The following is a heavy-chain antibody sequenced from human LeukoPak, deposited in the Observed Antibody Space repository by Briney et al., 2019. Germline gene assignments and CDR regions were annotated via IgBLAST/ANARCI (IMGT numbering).Heavy chain of an antibody. Sequence: KPSETLSLTCNVSGGSISSSSYYWGWIRQPPGKGLEWIGSISYSGTTYYNPSLKSRVTISVDTSKNQFSLRLSSVTAADTAVYYCASPGRDGYNSIDYWGQGTLVTVSS. J-gene: IGHJ4*02. D-gene: IGHD5-24*01. V-gene: IGHV4-39*07. CDR1: GGSISSSSYY. CDR2: ISYSGTT. CDR3: ASPGRDGYNSIDY.